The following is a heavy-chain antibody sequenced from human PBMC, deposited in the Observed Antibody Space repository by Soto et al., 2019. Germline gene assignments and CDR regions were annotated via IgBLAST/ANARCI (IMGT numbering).Heavy chain of an antibody. CDR2: INPNSGGT. V-gene: IGHV1-2*02. Sequence: ASVKVSCKASGYTFTGYYMHWVRQAPGQGLEWMGWINPNSGGTNYAQKFQGRVTMTRDTSISTAYMELSRLRSDDTAVYYCARVRVGATYYYYGMDVWGQGTTVTSP. J-gene: IGHJ6*02. CDR1: GYTFTGYY. CDR3: ARVRVGATYYYYGMDV. D-gene: IGHD1-26*01.